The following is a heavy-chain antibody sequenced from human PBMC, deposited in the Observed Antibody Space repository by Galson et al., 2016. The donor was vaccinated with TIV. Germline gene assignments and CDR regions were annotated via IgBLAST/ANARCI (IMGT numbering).Heavy chain of an antibody. V-gene: IGHV4-38-2*01. D-gene: IGHD6-25*01. CDR3: ARHKAGIAASGGYYYYIDV. Sequence: ETLSLTCAVSAFSISENYFWGWIRQAPGKGLEWIGAIYHSGYTYYNPSLKSRVTISIHKPSNQFSLKMTSVTAADTAVYFCARHKAGIAASGGYYYYIDVWGEGTTVTVAS. CDR1: AFSISENYF. CDR2: IYHSGYT. J-gene: IGHJ6*03.